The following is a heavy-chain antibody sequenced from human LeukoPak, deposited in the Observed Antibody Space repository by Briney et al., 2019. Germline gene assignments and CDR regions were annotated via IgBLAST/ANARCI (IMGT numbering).Heavy chain of an antibody. CDR1: GGSISSSSYY. D-gene: IGHD2/OR15-2a*01. CDR3: ARDEYEAPPDY. J-gene: IGHJ4*02. CDR2: INHSGST. Sequence: SETLSLTCTVSGGSISSSSYYWSWIRQPPGKGLEWIGEINHSGSTNYNPSLKSRVTISVDTSKNQFSLKLSSVTAADTAVYYCARDEYEAPPDYWGQGTLVTVSS. V-gene: IGHV4-39*07.